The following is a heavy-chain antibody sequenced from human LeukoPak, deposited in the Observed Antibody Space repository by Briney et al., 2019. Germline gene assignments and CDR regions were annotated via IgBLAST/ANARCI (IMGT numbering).Heavy chain of an antibody. D-gene: IGHD4-17*01. J-gene: IGHJ6*02. CDR2: IHNRGST. CDR1: GGSVSSFY. Sequence: SGTLSLTCTVSGGSVSSFYWSWFRQPAGEGLEWIGRIHNRGSTNYNASLMTRVTMSVDTSKNQFSLKLTSVTAADTAVYYCARDFGDYGSIGMDVWGQGTTVTVSS. CDR3: ARDFGDYGSIGMDV. V-gene: IGHV4-4*07.